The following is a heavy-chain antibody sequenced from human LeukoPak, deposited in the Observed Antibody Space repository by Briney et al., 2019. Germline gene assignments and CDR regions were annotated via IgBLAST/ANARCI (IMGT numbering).Heavy chain of an antibody. Sequence: SGPALVKPTQTLTLTCSFSGFSLSTPGVGVGWVRQPPGKALEWLGFIYWDDDKRYRPSLKSRLTITKDASKSQVVLTVTNVDPVDTATXFCAHSXDSTSWYGYYYYMDVWGKGTTVTVSS. V-gene: IGHV2-5*02. CDR1: GFSLSTPGVG. J-gene: IGHJ6*03. CDR2: IYWDDDK. D-gene: IGHD2-2*01. CDR3: AHSXDSTSWYGYYYYMDV.